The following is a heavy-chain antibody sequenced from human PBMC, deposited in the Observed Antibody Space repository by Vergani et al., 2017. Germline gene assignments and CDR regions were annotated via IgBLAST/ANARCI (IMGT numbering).Heavy chain of an antibody. CDR2: IWYDGSNK. J-gene: IGHJ4*02. D-gene: IGHD3-3*01. V-gene: IGHV3-33*06. Sequence: QVQLVEYGGGVVQPGRSLRLSCAASGFTFSSYAMHWVRQAPGKGLEWVAVIWYDGSNKYYADSVKGRFTISRDNSKNTLYLQMNSLRAEDTAVYYCAKEYYDFWSGPHAGGANDYRGQGTLVTVSS. CDR1: GFTFSSYA. CDR3: AKEYYDFWSGPHAGGANDY.